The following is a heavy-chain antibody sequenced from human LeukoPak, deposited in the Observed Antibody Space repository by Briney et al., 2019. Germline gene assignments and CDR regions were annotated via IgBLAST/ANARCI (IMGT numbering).Heavy chain of an antibody. D-gene: IGHD3-16*01. J-gene: IGHJ3*02. CDR3: GIAYVSASVDM. Sequence: KASETLSLTCTLSVGSISISSYYVGWIRQPPGKGLEWIGWIYYIGSTYYNPSLTIQVTISVDTSKNQFSMKLSSVTAADTAVYYCGIAYVSASVDMWGQGTMVTVSS. V-gene: IGHV4-39*01. CDR2: IYYIGST. CDR1: VGSISISSYY.